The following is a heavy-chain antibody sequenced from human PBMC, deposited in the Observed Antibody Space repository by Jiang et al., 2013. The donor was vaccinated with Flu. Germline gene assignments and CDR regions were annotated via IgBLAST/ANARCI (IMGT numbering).Heavy chain of an antibody. V-gene: IGHV4-61*08. CDR1: GGSVSSAGFH. Sequence: PGLVKPSETLSLTCVVSGGSVSSAGFHWSWIRQPPGRELEWIGYMYDTESANYNPSLKSRFAMSIDTSKNHFSLMLSSVTAADTAVYYCARGLRYTAMSNDWRPPDNWGQGTLVIVSS. D-gene: IGHD5-18*01. CDR3: ARGLRYTAMSNDWRPPDN. CDR2: MYDTESA. J-gene: IGHJ4*02.